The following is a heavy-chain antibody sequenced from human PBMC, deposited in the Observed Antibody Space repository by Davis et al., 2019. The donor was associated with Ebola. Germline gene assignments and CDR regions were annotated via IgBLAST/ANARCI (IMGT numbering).Heavy chain of an antibody. J-gene: IGHJ3*01. CDR2: ISSSGSTI. Sequence: PGGSLRLSCAASGFTFSDYYMSWIRQAPGKGLEWVSYISSSGSTIYYADSVKGRFTISRDNAKNSLYLQMNSLRADDTAVYFCAKEMRGLGAFDLWGQGTLVTVAS. D-gene: IGHD3-16*01. V-gene: IGHV3-11*01. CDR3: AKEMRGLGAFDL. CDR1: GFTFSDYY.